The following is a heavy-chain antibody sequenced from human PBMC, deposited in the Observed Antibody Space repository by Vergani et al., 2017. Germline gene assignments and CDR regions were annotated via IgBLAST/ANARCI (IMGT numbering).Heavy chain of an antibody. CDR3: AKQGGYDFWSGQYYFDF. Sequence: EVQLLESGGGSAQPGESLRLSCVASGFTFTAHGLNWVRQAPGKGLEWVSGISVSGRSIYYADYVKGRFTISRDNSKNTLSLQMNSLRAADTAVYYCAKQGGYDFWSGQYYFDFWSQGALVTISS. J-gene: IGHJ4*02. CDR1: GFTFTAHG. V-gene: IGHV3-23*01. D-gene: IGHD3-3*01. CDR2: ISVSGRSI.